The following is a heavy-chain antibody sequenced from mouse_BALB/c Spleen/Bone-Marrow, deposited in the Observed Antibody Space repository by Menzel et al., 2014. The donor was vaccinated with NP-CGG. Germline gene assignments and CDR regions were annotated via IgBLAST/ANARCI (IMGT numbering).Heavy chain of an antibody. D-gene: IGHD1-1*01. CDR1: GYVFTDYW. CDR2: IFPVNADT. J-gene: IGHJ3*01. Sequence: QVQLQQSGAELVRPGSSVKISCKASGYVFTDYWMNWLRQRPGQGLEWIGQIFPVNADTNYKANFKDKVTLTADKSSTTAYMQLNSLTSEDSAVYFCARLATGSFAYWGQGTLVTVSA. V-gene: IGHV1-80*01. CDR3: ARLATGSFAY.